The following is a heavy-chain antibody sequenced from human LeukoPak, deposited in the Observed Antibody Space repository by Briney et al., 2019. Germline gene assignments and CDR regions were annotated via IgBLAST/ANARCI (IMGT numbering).Heavy chain of an antibody. V-gene: IGHV3-21*01. CDR1: GFTFSSYS. CDR3: ARDLSDSSSGDY. Sequence: GGSLRLSCAASGFTFSSYSMNWVRQAPGKGLEWVSSISSSSSYIYYADSVKGRFTISRDNAKNSLYLQMNSLRAEDTAVYYCARDLSDSSSGDYWGQGTLVTVSS. D-gene: IGHD6-13*01. CDR2: ISSSSSYI. J-gene: IGHJ4*02.